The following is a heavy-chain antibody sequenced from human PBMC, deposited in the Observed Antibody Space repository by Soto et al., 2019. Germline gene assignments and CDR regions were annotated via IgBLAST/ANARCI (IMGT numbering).Heavy chain of an antibody. D-gene: IGHD3-10*01. J-gene: IGHJ6*02. CDR3: AREQGVASYYYYGMDV. V-gene: IGHV3-33*01. CDR1: GFTFSSYG. CDR2: IWYDGSNK. Sequence: QVQLVESGGGVVQPGRSLRLSCAASGFTFSSYGMHWVRQAPGKGLEWVAVIWYDGSNKYYADSVKGRFTISRDNSKNRLYLQMNSLRAEDTAVYYCAREQGVASYYYYGMDVWGQGTTVTVSS.